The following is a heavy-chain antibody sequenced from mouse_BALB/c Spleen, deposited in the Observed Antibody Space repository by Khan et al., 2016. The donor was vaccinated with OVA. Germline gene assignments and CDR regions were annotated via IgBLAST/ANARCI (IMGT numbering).Heavy chain of an antibody. CDR3: ARQPYYHYNIMDY. Sequence: VELVESGPGLVAPSQSLSLTCTISGFSLTNYGVHWVRQPPGQGLEWLVLMWNDGSTTYNSALKSRLTISKDNSKSQVFLKMNSSQTDDTAMYFCARQPYYHYNIMDYWGQGTSVTVSS. J-gene: IGHJ4*01. CDR2: MWNDGST. D-gene: IGHD2-4*01. CDR1: GFSLTNYG. V-gene: IGHV2-6-1*01.